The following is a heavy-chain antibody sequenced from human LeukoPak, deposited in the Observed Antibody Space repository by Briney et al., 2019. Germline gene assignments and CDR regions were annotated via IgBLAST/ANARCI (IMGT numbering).Heavy chain of an antibody. CDR1: GFPLGGYG. J-gene: IGHJ3*02. V-gene: IGHV3-74*01. D-gene: IGHD2/OR15-2a*01. Sequence: GGSLRLSWAASGFPLGGYGMPWIGQAPGRGRDWVAQIRADGTRIVYGDSVKGRFTISRDNARNMLFLQMNSLRPEDSAVYYCARDDVSPQAFDIWGQGTMVTVSS. CDR2: IRADGTRI. CDR3: ARDDVSPQAFDI.